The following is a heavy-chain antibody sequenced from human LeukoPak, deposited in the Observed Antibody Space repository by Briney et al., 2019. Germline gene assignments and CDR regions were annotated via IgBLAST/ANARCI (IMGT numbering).Heavy chain of an antibody. CDR1: GGSISSGSYY. V-gene: IGHV4-61*02. D-gene: IGHD2-2*01. CDR3: ARVRYCSSTSCRNYNWFDP. Sequence: PSETLSLTCTVSGGSISSGSYYWSWIRQPAGKGLEWIGRIYTSGSTNYNPSLKSRVTISVDTSKNQFSLKLSSVTAADTAVYYCARVRYCSSTSCRNYNWFDPWGQGTLVTVSS. J-gene: IGHJ5*02. CDR2: IYTSGST.